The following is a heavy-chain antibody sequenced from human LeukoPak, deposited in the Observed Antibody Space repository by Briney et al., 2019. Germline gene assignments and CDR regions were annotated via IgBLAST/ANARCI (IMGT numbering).Heavy chain of an antibody. CDR1: GGSFSGYY. J-gene: IGHJ5*02. V-gene: IGHV4-34*01. CDR3: ARGAAYYDFWSGYYTGEFDP. CDR2: INHSGST. Sequence: PSETLSLTCAVYGGSFSGYYWSWIRQPPGKGLEWIGEINHSGSTNYNPSLKSRVTISVDTSKNQFSLKLSSVTAADTAVYYCARGAAYYDFWSGYYTGEFDPWGQGTLVTVS. D-gene: IGHD3-3*01.